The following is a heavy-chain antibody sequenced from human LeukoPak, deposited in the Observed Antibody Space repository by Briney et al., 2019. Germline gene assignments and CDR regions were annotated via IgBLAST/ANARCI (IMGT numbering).Heavy chain of an antibody. J-gene: IGHJ4*02. V-gene: IGHV3-64*01. D-gene: IGHD1-20*01. CDR2: IISNGGST. CDR3: ARDLTAGAGTLCY. CDR1: GFTFSSYA. Sequence: PGGSLRLSCAASGFTFSSYAMHWVRQAPGKGLEYVSAIISNGGSTYYANSVKGRFTISRDNSKNTLYLQMGSLRAEDMAVYYCARDLTAGAGTLCYWGQGTLVTVSS.